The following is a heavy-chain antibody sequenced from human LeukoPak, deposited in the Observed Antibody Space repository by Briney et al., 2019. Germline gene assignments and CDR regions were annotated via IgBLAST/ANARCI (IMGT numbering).Heavy chain of an antibody. V-gene: IGHV4-34*01. D-gene: IGHD6-13*01. Sequence: SETLSLTCAVYGGSFSGYYWSWIRQPPGKGLEWIGEINHSGSTNYNPSLKSRVTISVDTSKNQFSLKLSSVTAADTAVYYCERVLYSSSTYYYYYYMDVWGKGTTVTVSS. CDR1: GGSFSGYY. J-gene: IGHJ6*03. CDR3: ERVLYSSSTYYYYYYMDV. CDR2: INHSGST.